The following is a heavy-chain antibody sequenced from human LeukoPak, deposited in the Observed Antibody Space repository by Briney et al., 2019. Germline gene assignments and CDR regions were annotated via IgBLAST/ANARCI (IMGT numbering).Heavy chain of an antibody. CDR2: IIPIFRTT. CDR1: GGTFSRYA. V-gene: IGHV1-69*01. Sequence: SVKISCKASGGTFSRYAISWVRQAPGQGLEWMGGIIPIFRTTNYAQKFQGRVTITADESTSTAYMELSGLRSEDTAVYYCARDASIYDSRAYYYLWWGQGTLVTVSS. CDR3: ARDASIYDSRAYYYLW. D-gene: IGHD3-22*01. J-gene: IGHJ4*02.